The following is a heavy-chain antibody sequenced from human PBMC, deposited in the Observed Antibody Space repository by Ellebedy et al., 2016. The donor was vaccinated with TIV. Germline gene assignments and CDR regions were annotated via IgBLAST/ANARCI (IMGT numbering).Heavy chain of an antibody. Sequence: SETLSLTXTVSGGSISNYYWCWIWQPAGEELEWIGRIYITGNTNYNPSLKSRVTMSVDTPKNQFSLELSSVSAADTAVYYCARSVVRGPNGGGDFDYWGQGTLVTVSS. CDR3: ARSVVRGPNGGGDFDY. CDR1: GGSISNYY. CDR2: IYITGNT. D-gene: IGHD3-10*01. J-gene: IGHJ4*02. V-gene: IGHV4-4*07.